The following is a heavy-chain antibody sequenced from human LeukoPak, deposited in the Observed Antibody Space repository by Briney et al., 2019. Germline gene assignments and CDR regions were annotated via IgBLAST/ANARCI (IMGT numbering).Heavy chain of an antibody. Sequence: PSGRSLRLSCAASGFTFSSYGMHWVRQAPGKGLEWVAVISYDGSNKYYADSVKGRFNISRDNSKNTLYLQMNSLRAEDTAVYYCAKPTDADSGYDLGGFDYWGQGTLVTVSS. V-gene: IGHV3-30*18. CDR1: GFTFSSYG. D-gene: IGHD5-12*01. CDR3: AKPTDADSGYDLGGFDY. J-gene: IGHJ4*02. CDR2: ISYDGSNK.